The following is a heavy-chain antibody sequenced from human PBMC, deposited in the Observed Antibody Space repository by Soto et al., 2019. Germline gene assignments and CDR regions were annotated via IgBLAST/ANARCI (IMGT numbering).Heavy chain of an antibody. CDR3: AGGGSSPATNCFVA. CDR2: IYNTGSN. CDR1: DGSVDSGSYY. Sequence: SETLSLTCSVSDGSVDSGSYYWSRNRQPPGKGREWIGYIYNTGSNSYNPSLKSRVTISLDKSNTQFSLTLNFVSAAATAVYYCAGGGSSPATNCFVAWGQGILVTVSS. D-gene: IGHD2-15*01. V-gene: IGHV4-61*01. J-gene: IGHJ5*02.